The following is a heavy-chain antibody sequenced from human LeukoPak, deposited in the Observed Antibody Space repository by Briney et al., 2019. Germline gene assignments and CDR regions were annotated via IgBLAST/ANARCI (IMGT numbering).Heavy chain of an antibody. CDR1: GGSISSSRYY. CDR2: IYHSGTT. V-gene: IGHV4-39*01. D-gene: IGHD4-17*01. CDR3: ARFDCGDHGEDY. J-gene: IGHJ4*02. Sequence: PSETLSLTCTVSGGSISSSRYYWGWTRQPPGKGLQWIASIYHSGTTYYNPSLKSRVTISVDTSKNQFSLKLSSVTPADTAVYYCARFDCGDHGEDYWGEGTLVTVSS.